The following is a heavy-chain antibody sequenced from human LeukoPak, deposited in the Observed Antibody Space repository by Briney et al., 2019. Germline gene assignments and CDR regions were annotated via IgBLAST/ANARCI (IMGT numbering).Heavy chain of an antibody. CDR2: ISSKANSYAT. J-gene: IGHJ4*02. Sequence: GGSLRLSCAASGFTFSGSAMHWVRQASGKGLEWVGRISSKANSYATAYAASVKGRFTISRDDSKNTAYLQMNSLKTEDTAVYYCTRSDPHYYYDSSGYTLWGQGTLVTVSS. V-gene: IGHV3-73*01. CDR3: TRSDPHYYYDSSGYTL. D-gene: IGHD3-22*01. CDR1: GFTFSGSA.